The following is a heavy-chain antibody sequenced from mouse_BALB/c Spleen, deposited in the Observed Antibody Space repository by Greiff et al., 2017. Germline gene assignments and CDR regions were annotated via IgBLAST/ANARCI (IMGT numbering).Heavy chain of an antibody. D-gene: IGHD1-2*01. V-gene: IGHV1-39*01. CDR2: INPYYGST. CDR3: ARYGTTAYAMDY. Sequence: VQLQQTGPELVKPGASVKISCKASGYSFTDYIMLWVKQSHGKSLEWIGNINPYYGSTSYNLKFKGKATLTVDKSSSTAYMQLNSLTSEDSAVYYCARYGTTAYAMDYWGQGTSVTVSS. CDR1: GYSFTDYI. J-gene: IGHJ4*01.